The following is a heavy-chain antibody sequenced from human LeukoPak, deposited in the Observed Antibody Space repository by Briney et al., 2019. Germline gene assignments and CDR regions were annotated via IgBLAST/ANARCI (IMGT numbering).Heavy chain of an antibody. J-gene: IGHJ4*02. Sequence: GGSLRLSCATSGFTFSSYAMSWVRQAPGKGLEWVSVISGSGGSTYYADSVKGRFTISRDTSKNTLYLQMNSLRAEDTAVYYCAKEGYDFSFDYWGQGTLVTVSS. CDR2: ISGSGGST. D-gene: IGHD3/OR15-3a*01. CDR3: AKEGYDFSFDY. V-gene: IGHV3-23*01. CDR1: GFTFSSYA.